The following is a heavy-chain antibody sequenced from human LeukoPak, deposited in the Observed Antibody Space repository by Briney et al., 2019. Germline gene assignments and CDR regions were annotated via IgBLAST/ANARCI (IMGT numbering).Heavy chain of an antibody. D-gene: IGHD7-27*01. V-gene: IGHV4-59*08. CDR2: IYYSGST. Sequence: SETLSLTCTVSGGSISSYYWSWIRQPPGKGLEWIGYIYYSGSTNYNPSLKSRVTISVDTSKNQFSLKLSSVTAADTAVYYCARGANWGPLHYWGQGTLVTVSS. J-gene: IGHJ4*02. CDR3: ARGANWGPLHY. CDR1: GGSISSYY.